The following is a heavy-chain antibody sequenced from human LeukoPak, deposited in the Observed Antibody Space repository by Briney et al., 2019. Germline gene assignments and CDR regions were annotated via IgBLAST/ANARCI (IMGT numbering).Heavy chain of an antibody. CDR1: GFTFSSYG. CDR2: IQYDGSKK. V-gene: IGHV3-30*02. D-gene: IGHD3-10*01. Sequence: PGGTLRLSCAASGFTFSSYGMHWVRQVPGKGLEWVTFIQYDGSKKYYADSVKGRFTISRDNSKNTLYLEMNSLRAEDTAVYYCAKDIGSYYDYWGQGILVTVSS. J-gene: IGHJ4*02. CDR3: AKDIGSYYDY.